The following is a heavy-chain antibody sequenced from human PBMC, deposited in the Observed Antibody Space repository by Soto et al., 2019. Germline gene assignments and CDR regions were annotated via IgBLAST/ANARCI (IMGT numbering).Heavy chain of an antibody. Sequence: DVQLVESGGGLVQPGGSLRLACAASGFSFNTYWMTWVRQAPGKGLEWVANIKGDGSRIHYVDSVEGRFTISRDNPKNSLVLQMNSLRVEETAVYYCAIDSSPGSGNVCFDAFDVWGQGTKVTVTS. CDR2: IKGDGSRI. CDR3: AIDSSPGSGNVCFDAFDV. CDR1: GFSFNTYW. V-gene: IGHV3-7*01. J-gene: IGHJ3*01. D-gene: IGHD3-3*01.